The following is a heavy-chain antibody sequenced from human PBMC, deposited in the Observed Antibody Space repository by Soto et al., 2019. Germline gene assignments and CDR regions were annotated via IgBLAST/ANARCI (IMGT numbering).Heavy chain of an antibody. D-gene: IGHD1-1*01. CDR3: ARGRYGDY. J-gene: IGHJ4*02. Sequence: QVHLVQSGAEVKKPGASVKVSCQGSGYAFTTYGITWVRQAPGQGLEWMGGISAHNCNTNYAQKRRGRVTVTRDTSPSTAYMELRSLKYDVTAVDYCARGRYGDYWGQGTLVTVSS. V-gene: IGHV1-18*01. CDR1: GYAFTTYG. CDR2: ISAHNCNT.